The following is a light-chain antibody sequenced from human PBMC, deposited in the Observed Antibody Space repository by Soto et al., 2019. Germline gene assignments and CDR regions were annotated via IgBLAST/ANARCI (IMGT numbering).Light chain of an antibody. Sequence: DIQMTQSPSSLSASVGDRVTITCRASRVIDRWLAWYQQKPGKAPKLLIYKASSLESGVPSRFSGSGSGKEFTLTISSLQPDDFATYYCQQYNSYPWTFGQGTKVDI. CDR3: QQYNSYPWT. J-gene: IGKJ1*01. CDR2: KAS. CDR1: RVIDRW. V-gene: IGKV1-5*03.